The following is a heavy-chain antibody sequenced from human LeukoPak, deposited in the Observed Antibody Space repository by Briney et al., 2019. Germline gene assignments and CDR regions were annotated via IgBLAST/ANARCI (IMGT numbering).Heavy chain of an antibody. CDR1: GYTFTSYG. D-gene: IGHD3-3*01. Sequence: ASVKVSCKASGYTFTSYGISWVRQAPGQGLEWMGWISAYNGNTNYAQKLQGRVTMTTDTSTSTAYMELRSLRSDDTAVYYCARDPGITIFGVVKRDYYYYGMDVWGQGTTVTVSS. CDR2: ISAYNGNT. J-gene: IGHJ6*02. CDR3: ARDPGITIFGVVKRDYYYYGMDV. V-gene: IGHV1-18*01.